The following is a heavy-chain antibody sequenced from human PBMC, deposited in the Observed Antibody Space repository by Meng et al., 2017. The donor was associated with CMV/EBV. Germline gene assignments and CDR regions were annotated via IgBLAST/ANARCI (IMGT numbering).Heavy chain of an antibody. J-gene: IGHJ4*02. CDR2: INPNSAGT. Sequence: QVQEVQFGSGVKKPGAPGKVSCKASGYSFIGHYIHWVRQAPGQGLEWMGRINPNSAGTNYVEKFQGRVTMTRDTSNNIVYMELTRLTSDDTAVYYCTRSWIDSFTPDFDYWGQGTLVTVSS. V-gene: IGHV1-2*06. CDR1: GYSFIGHY. CDR3: TRSWIDSFTPDFDY. D-gene: IGHD2-2*03.